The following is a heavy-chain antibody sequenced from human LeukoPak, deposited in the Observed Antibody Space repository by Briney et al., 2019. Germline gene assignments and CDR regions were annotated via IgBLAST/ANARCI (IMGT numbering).Heavy chain of an antibody. D-gene: IGHD3-10*01. Sequence: GGSLRLSCAASGLSFSKSSMLWFRQAPGKGLEWVSSISIGSSPYTYYADYLKGRFTISRDNAKNSVCLQMNSLRPEDTAVYYCASYTLWYGDSWGQGTLVTVSS. V-gene: IGHV3-21*06. J-gene: IGHJ4*02. CDR3: ASYTLWYGDS. CDR2: ISIGSSPYT. CDR1: GLSFSKSS.